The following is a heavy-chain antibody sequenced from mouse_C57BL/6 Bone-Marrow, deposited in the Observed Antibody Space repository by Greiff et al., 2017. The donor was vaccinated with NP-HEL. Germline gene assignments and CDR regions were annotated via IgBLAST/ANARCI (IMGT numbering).Heavy chain of an antibody. J-gene: IGHJ3*01. Sequence: DVKLVESGGGLVQPGGSLKLSCAASGFTFSDYYMYWVRQTPEKRLEWVAYISNGGGSTYYPDTVKGRFTISRDNAKNTLYLQMSRLKSEDTAMYYCARQSLLCPFAYWGQGTLVTVSA. D-gene: IGHD2-1*01. CDR2: ISNGGGST. V-gene: IGHV5-12*01. CDR3: ARQSLLCPFAY. CDR1: GFTFSDYY.